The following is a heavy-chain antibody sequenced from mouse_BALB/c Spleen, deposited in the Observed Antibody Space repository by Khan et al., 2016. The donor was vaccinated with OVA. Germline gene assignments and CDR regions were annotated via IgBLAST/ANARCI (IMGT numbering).Heavy chain of an antibody. Sequence: EVQLQESGPGLVKPSQSLSLTCTVTGYSITSDYAWNWIRQFPGNKLEWMGYISYSGRTSYNPSLKSRISITRDTSKNQFFLQLNSVTTEDTATYCCARSVTITTVVATDFDYWGHGTTLPVSS. J-gene: IGHJ2*01. D-gene: IGHD1-1*01. CDR3: ARSVTITTVVATDFDY. CDR2: ISYSGRT. V-gene: IGHV3-2*02. CDR1: GYSITSDYA.